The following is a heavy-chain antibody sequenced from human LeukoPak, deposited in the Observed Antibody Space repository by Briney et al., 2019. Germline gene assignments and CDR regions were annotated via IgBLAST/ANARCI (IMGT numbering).Heavy chain of an antibody. D-gene: IGHD3-10*01. CDR3: TRPFMVRGVDNWFDP. J-gene: IGHJ5*02. CDR1: GFTFSGSA. V-gene: IGHV3-73*01. CDR2: IRSKANSYAT. Sequence: QPGGSLRLSCAASGFTFSGSAMHWVRQASGKGLEWVGRIRSKANSYATAYAASVKGRFTISRDDSKNTAYLQMNSLKTEDTAVYYCTRPFMVRGVDNWFDPWGQGTLVTVSS.